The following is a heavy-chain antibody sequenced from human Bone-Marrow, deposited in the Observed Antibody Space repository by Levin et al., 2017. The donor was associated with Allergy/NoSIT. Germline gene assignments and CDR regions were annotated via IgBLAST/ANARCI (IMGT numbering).Heavy chain of an antibody. CDR3: AKEEGSRSWSPDYGMDV. Sequence: GGSLRLSCAASGFTFDDYTMHWVRQAPGKGLEWVSLINWDGGSTYYADSVKGRFTISRDNSKDSLYLQMNSLTTEDTALYYCAKEEGSRSWSPDYGMDVWGQGTTVTVSS. J-gene: IGHJ6*02. CDR2: INWDGGST. V-gene: IGHV3-43*01. CDR1: GFTFDDYT. D-gene: IGHD2-15*01.